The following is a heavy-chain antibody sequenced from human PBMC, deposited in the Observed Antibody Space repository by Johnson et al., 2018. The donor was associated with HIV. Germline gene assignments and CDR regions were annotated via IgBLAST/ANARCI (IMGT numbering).Heavy chain of an antibody. V-gene: IGHV3-30*04. CDR3: VRALLIAARPVGAFDI. D-gene: IGHD6-6*01. Sequence: QVQLVESGGGVVQPGRSLRLSCAASGFTFSNYAMHWVRQAPGKGLEWVAVISYDGNNKYYADSLKGRFTISRDNSKNTLYLQMNSLRAEDTAVYYCVRALLIAARPVGAFDIWGQGTMVTVSS. CDR1: GFTFSNYA. J-gene: IGHJ3*02. CDR2: ISYDGNNK.